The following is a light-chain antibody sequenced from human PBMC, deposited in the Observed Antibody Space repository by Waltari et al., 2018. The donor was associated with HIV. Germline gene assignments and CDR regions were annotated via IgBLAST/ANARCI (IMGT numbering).Light chain of an antibody. V-gene: IGKV2-28*01. CDR1: QSLLHNNGKSY. Sequence: EIVMTQSPSSLSVTPGEPASISCRSSQSLLHNNGKSYLDWYLQKPGQSPQLVIYLGSNRASGAPDRISGRGSGTEFTLTIRRVEAEDVGVYYCMQALQFPRTFGGGTKVEI. J-gene: IGKJ4*01. CDR2: LGS. CDR3: MQALQFPRT.